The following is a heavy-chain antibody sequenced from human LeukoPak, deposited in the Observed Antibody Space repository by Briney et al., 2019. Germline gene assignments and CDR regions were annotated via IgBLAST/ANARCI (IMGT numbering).Heavy chain of an antibody. D-gene: IGHD3-10*01. CDR1: GGSISSYY. CDR2: IYYSGST. Sequence: PSETLSLTCTVSGGSISSYYWSWIRQPPGKGLEWIGYIYYSGSTNYNPSLKSRVTISVDTSKNQFSLKLSSVTAADMAVYYCASRITMVRDLYWYFDLWGRGTLVTVSS. V-gene: IGHV4-59*01. CDR3: ASRITMVRDLYWYFDL. J-gene: IGHJ2*01.